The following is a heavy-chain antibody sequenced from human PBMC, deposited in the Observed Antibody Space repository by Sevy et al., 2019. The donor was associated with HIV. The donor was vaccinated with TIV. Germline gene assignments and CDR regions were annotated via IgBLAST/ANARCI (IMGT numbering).Heavy chain of an antibody. CDR1: GASISSSGYY. J-gene: IGHJ4*02. V-gene: IGHV4-39*01. D-gene: IGHD3-10*01. CDR2: INYNGIT. CDR3: AGPILTYNNGWSYYDY. Sequence: SETLSLTCTVSGASISSSGYYWGWIRQPPGKGLEWIATINYNGITFYNPSLKSRITISAETSRNQFSLDLKSVTAADTAIYYCAGPILTYNNGWSYYDYWGQGTVVTVSS.